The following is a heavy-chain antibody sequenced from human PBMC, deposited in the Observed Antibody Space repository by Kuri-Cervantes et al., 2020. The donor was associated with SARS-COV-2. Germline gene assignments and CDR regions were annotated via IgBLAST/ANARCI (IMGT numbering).Heavy chain of an antibody. D-gene: IGHD4-23*01. V-gene: IGHV4-4*07. CDR1: GVSFSSYY. CDR3: ARDLGGSNYGGGDY. J-gene: IGHJ4*02. CDR2: IYKTGRS. Sequence: GSLRLSCNVSGVSFSSYYWSWIRQPAGKGLEWVGRIYKTGRSDYNPSLKSRISMSIDTSKSQFSVELSSVTAADTAVYYCARDLGGSNYGGGDYWGQGTLVTVSS.